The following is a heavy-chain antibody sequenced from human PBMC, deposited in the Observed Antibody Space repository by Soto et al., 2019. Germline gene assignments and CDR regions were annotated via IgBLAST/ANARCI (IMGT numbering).Heavy chain of an antibody. CDR2: ISFDGGHE. CDR3: AKDSQLGYWTNGVCHLEN. V-gene: IGHV3-30*18. D-gene: IGHD2-8*01. CDR1: GFTFRSYG. J-gene: IGHJ4*02. Sequence: QVQLVESGGGVVQPGWSLRLSCVVSGFTFRSYGMHWVRQAPGKGLEWVARISFDGGHEYYADAVTGRFTISRDNSKSNLYLQMNSLTAEDSAVYYCAKDSQLGYWTNGVCHLENWGQGTLVTVSS.